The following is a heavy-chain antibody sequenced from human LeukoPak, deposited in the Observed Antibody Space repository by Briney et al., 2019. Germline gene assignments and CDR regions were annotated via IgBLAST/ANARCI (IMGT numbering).Heavy chain of an antibody. CDR3: AKAYSSGSSDVFDY. J-gene: IGHJ4*02. CDR2: ISGSGGST. CDR1: GFTFSSYA. D-gene: IGHD6-19*01. V-gene: IGHV3-23*01. Sequence: PGGSLRLPCAASGFTFSSYAMSWVRQAPGKGLEWVSAISGSGGSTYHADSVKGRFTISRDNAKNSLYLQMNSLRAEDTALYYCAKAYSSGSSDVFDYWGQGTLVTVSS.